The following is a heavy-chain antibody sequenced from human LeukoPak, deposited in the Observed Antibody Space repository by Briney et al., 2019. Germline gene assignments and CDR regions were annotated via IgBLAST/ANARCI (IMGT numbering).Heavy chain of an antibody. V-gene: IGHV3-7*01. Sequence: GGSLRLSCVTSGFTFNDYWMSWVRQAPGRGLEWVANINQDGSENYYVDSMRGRFSSSRDNAKNSVYLQMNSLRAEDTAVYYCARSSWGSSTNSWGQGTLVIVSS. CDR3: ARSSWGSSTNS. CDR1: GFTFNDYW. CDR2: INQDGSEN. D-gene: IGHD3-16*01. J-gene: IGHJ4*02.